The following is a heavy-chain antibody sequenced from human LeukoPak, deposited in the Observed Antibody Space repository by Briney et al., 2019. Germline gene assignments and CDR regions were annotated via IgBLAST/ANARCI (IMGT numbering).Heavy chain of an antibody. Sequence: VASVKVSCKASGYIFTDYYMHWVRQAPGQGLEWMGIINPSGGSTSYAQKFQGRVTMTRDMSTSTVYMELSSLRSEDTAVYYCASPSSSGWYGLDYYYMDVWGKGTTVTVSS. CDR3: ASPSSSGWYGLDYYYMDV. J-gene: IGHJ6*03. D-gene: IGHD6-6*01. CDR1: GYIFTDYY. V-gene: IGHV1-46*01. CDR2: INPSGGST.